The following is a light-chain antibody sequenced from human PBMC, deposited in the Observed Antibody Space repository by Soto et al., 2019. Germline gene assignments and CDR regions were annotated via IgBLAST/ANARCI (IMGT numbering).Light chain of an antibody. CDR2: DTS. CDR3: QQYGSSPPSVT. Sequence: EIVMTQSPATLSVSPGERATLSCRAGQSFVRNLAWYQHKPGQAPRLLIYDTSTWATGIPDRFSGSGSGTDFTLTISRLEPEDFAVYYCQQYGSSPPSVTFGQGTRLEI. J-gene: IGKJ5*01. V-gene: IGKV3-20*01. CDR1: QSFVRN.